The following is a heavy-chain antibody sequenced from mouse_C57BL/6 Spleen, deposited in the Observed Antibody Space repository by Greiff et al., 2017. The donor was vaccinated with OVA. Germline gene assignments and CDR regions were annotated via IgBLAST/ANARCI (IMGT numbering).Heavy chain of an antibody. Sequence: VQLQQSDAELVKPGASVKISCKVSGYTFTDHTIHWMKQRPEQGLEWIGYIYPRDGSTKYNEKFKGKATLTADTSSSTAYMQLNSLTSEDSAVYFCARYHDGSSYEDYFDYWGQGTTLTVSS. V-gene: IGHV1-78*01. J-gene: IGHJ2*01. CDR3: ARYHDGSSYEDYFDY. D-gene: IGHD1-1*01. CDR1: GYTFTDHT. CDR2: IYPRDGST.